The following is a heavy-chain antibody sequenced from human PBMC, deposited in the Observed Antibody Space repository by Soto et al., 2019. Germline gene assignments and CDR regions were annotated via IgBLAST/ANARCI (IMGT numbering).Heavy chain of an antibody. Sequence: LSLTFAVYVGSFSGYYWSWIRQPPGKGLEWIGEINHSGSTNYNPSLKSRVTISVDTSKNQFSLKLSSVTAADTAVYYCARVRGYSSGWYAYWGQGTLVTVSS. CDR1: VGSFSGYY. J-gene: IGHJ4*02. CDR3: ARVRGYSSGWYAY. CDR2: INHSGST. D-gene: IGHD6-19*01. V-gene: IGHV4-34*01.